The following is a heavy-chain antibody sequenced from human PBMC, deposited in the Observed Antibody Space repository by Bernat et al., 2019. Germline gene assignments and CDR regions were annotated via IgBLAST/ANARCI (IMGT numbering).Heavy chain of an antibody. V-gene: IGHV4-34*01. J-gene: IGHJ3*02. CDR1: GGSFSGYY. CDR3: ASFPGIAYGASGVAFDI. CDR2: INHSGST. Sequence: QVQLQQWGAGLLKPSETLSLTCAVYGGSFSGYYWSWIRQPPGKGLEWIGEINHSGSTNYNPSLKSRVTISVDTSKNQLSLKLSSVTAADTAVYYCASFPGIAYGASGVAFDIWGQGTMVTVSS. D-gene: IGHD6-13*01.